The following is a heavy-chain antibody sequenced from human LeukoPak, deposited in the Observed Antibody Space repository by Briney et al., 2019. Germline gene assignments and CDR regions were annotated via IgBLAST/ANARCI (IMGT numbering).Heavy chain of an antibody. Sequence: ASVKVSCKASGYTFTSYGISWVRQAPGQGLEWMGWISAYNGNTNYAQKLQGRVTMTTDTSTSTAYMELRSLRSDDTAVYYCARVPDIFGVVITPNWFDPWGQGTLVTVSS. CDR3: ARVPDIFGVVITPNWFDP. CDR1: GYTFTSYG. CDR2: ISAYNGNT. J-gene: IGHJ5*02. D-gene: IGHD3-3*01. V-gene: IGHV1-18*01.